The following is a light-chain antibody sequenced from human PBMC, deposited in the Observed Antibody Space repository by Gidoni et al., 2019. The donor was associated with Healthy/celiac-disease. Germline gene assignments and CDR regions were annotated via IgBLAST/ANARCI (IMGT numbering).Light chain of an antibody. Sequence: QSVLTQPPSVSAAPGQKVTISCSGSSSNIGNNYVSWYQQLPGTAPKLLIYDNNKRPSGIPDRFSGSKSGTSATLGITGLQTGDEADYYCGTRGVFGGGTKLTVL. J-gene: IGLJ3*02. CDR3: GTRGV. CDR1: SSNIGNNY. V-gene: IGLV1-51*01. CDR2: DNN.